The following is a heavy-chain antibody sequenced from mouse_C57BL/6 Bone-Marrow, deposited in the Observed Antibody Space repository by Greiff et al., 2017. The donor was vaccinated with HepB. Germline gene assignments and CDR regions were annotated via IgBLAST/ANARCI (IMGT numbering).Heavy chain of an antibody. CDR1: GFNIKDDY. J-gene: IGHJ2*01. CDR3: TPTVVDGY. V-gene: IGHV14-4*01. D-gene: IGHD1-1*01. CDR2: IDPENGDT. Sequence: VHVKQSGAELVRPGASVKLSCTASGFNIKDDYMHWVKQRPEQGLEWIGWIDPENGDTEYASKFQGKATITADTSSNTAYLQLSSLTSEDTAVYYCTPTVVDGYWGQGTTLTVSS.